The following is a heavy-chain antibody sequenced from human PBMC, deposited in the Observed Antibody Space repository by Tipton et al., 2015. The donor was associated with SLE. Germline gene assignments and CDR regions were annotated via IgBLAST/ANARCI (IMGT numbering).Heavy chain of an antibody. CDR1: GFTFSSYG. CDR3: ARRVTLDY. CDR2: IRYDGSNK. J-gene: IGHJ4*02. Sequence: GSLRLSCAVSGFTFSSYGMHWVRQAPGKGLEWVAFIRYDGSNKYYTDSVKGRFTISRDSSKNMLYLQMNSLRPEDTAVYFCARRVTLDYWGQGTLVTVSS. D-gene: IGHD3-9*01. V-gene: IGHV3-30*02.